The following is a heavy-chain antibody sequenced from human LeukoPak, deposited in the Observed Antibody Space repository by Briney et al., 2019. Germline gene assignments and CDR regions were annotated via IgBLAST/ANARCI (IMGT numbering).Heavy chain of an antibody. D-gene: IGHD3-10*01. Sequence: GGSLRLSRAASGFTFSSYGMHWVRQAPGKGLEWVAFIRYDGSNKYYADSVKGRFTISRDNSKNTLYPQMNSLRAEDTAVYYCARDRDYYGSGNYFDYWGQGTLVTVSS. CDR2: IRYDGSNK. CDR3: ARDRDYYGSGNYFDY. CDR1: GFTFSSYG. V-gene: IGHV3-30*02. J-gene: IGHJ4*02.